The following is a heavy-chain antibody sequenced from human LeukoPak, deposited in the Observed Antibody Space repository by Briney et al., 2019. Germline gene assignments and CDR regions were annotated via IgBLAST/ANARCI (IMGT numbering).Heavy chain of an antibody. CDR1: HFVFSSYW. D-gene: IGHD3-10*01. CDR2: ISQDGDEK. CDR3: AKIRFGDDAFDM. V-gene: IGHV3-7*03. J-gene: IGHJ3*02. Sequence: PGGSLRLSCAASHFVFSSYWMSWVRQTPGKGLEWVASISQDGDEKYYLESVKGRFTISRDNSKNTLYLQMNSLRAEDTAIYYCAKIRFGDDAFDMWGQGTMVTVSS.